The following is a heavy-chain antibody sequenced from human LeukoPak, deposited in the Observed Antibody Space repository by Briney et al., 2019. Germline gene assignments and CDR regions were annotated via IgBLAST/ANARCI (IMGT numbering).Heavy chain of an antibody. CDR1: VFTFSSYS. V-gene: IGHV3-48*01. J-gene: IGHJ4*02. Sequence: GGSLRLSCAASVFTFSSYSMNWVRQAPGKGLEWVSYISSSSSTIYYADSVKGRFTISRDNAKNSLYLQMNSPRAEDTTVYYCARGPTIAPYYFDYWGQGTLVTVSS. D-gene: IGHD6-13*01. CDR2: ISSSSSTI. CDR3: ARGPTIAPYYFDY.